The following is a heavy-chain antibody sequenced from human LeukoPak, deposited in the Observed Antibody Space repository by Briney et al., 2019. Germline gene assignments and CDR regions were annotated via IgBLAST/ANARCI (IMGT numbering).Heavy chain of an antibody. Sequence: TSETLSLTCSVQGVSFSCYYWSWIRQPPGKGREWMGEINPSGTTNYNPPLERRVTISENTPKKPFPRKRSPVTPAATAVYYCENGSGPSVRFTDWGQGTLVTVSS. CDR2: INPSGTT. D-gene: IGHD2-15*01. V-gene: IGHV4-34*01. CDR1: GVSFSCYY. CDR3: ENGSGPSVRFTD. J-gene: IGHJ4*02.